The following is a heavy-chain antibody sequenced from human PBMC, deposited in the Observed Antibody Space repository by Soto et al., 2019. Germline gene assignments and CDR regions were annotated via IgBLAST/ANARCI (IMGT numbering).Heavy chain of an antibody. CDR3: AKSAGFGVVSWAFDI. V-gene: IGHV3-30*18. J-gene: IGHJ3*02. Sequence: PGGSLRLSCAASGFTFSSYGMHRVRQAPGKGLEWVAVISYDGSNKYYADSVKGRFTISRDNSKNTLYLQMNSLRAEDTAVYYCAKSAGFGVVSWAFDIWGQGTMVTVSS. CDR2: ISYDGSNK. D-gene: IGHD3-3*01. CDR1: GFTFSSYG.